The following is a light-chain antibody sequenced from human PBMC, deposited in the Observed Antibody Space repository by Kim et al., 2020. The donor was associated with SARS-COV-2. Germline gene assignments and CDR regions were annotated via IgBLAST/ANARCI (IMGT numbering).Light chain of an antibody. CDR2: DAS. J-gene: IGKJ3*01. CDR1: QSVSN. V-gene: IGKV3-15*01. CDR3: QQYNNWTPT. Sequence: SPGQKATHARRASQSVSNVAWNQQKPGQAPRLLIYDASTRATGIPGRFSGSGSGTEFTLTISSLQSGDFAVYYCQQYNNWTPTIGPGTKVDIK.